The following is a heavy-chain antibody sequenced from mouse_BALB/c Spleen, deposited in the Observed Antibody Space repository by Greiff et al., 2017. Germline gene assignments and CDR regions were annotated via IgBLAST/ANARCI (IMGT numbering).Heavy chain of an antibody. J-gene: IGHJ1*01. CDR3: ARGDYYGSSYGYFDV. D-gene: IGHD1-1*01. CDR1: GYTFTSYV. Sequence: VHVKQSGPELVKPGASVKMSCKASGYTFTSYVMHWVKQKPGQGLEWIGYINPYNDGTKYNEKFKGKATLTSDKSSSTAYMELSSLTSEDSAVYYCARGDYYGSSYGYFDVWGAGTTVTVSS. CDR2: INPYNDGT. V-gene: IGHV1-14*01.